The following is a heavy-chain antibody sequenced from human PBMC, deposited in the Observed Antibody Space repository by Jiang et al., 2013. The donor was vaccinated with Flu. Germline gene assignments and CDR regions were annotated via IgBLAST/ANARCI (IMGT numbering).Heavy chain of an antibody. D-gene: IGHD4-23*01. J-gene: IGHJ4*02. CDR1: GFTFSSYG. CDR2: IWYDGSDA. CDR3: ARDQDYGGTYFDY. Sequence: QLLESGGGVVQPGRSLRLSCAASGFTFSSYGMHWVRQAPRKGLEWVALIWYDGSDAYYADSVKGRFTISRDNSKNTLYLQVNSLRAEDTAVYHCARDQDYGGTYFDYWGQGTLVTVSS. V-gene: IGHV3-33*01.